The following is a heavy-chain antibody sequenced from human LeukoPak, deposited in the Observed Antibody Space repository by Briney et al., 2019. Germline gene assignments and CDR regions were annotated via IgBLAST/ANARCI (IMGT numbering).Heavy chain of an antibody. V-gene: IGHV4-39*07. CDR2: IFQRGYS. J-gene: IGHJ5*02. CDR1: GCSISISNYY. D-gene: IGHD1-1*01. CDR3: AGDKETTGNGRPNWFDP. Sequence: SETLSLTCTVSGCSISISNYYWGWIRQPPGQGLQWIGSIFQRGYSYYNPSLKRRVTISVDTSRNQFSLKLSSVTAADTAVYYCAGDKETTGNGRPNWFDPWGQGNLVTVSS.